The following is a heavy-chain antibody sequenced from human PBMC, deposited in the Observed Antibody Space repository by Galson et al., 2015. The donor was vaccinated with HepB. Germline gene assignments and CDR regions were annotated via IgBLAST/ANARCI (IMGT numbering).Heavy chain of an antibody. CDR1: GFTFSSYA. J-gene: IGHJ4*02. Sequence: SLRLSCAASGFTFSSYAMSWVRQAPGQGLEWVSAISGSGGSTYYAHSVKGRFTISRDNSKNTLYLQMNSLRAEDTAVYYCAKDQRGNYYLSDYWGQGTLVTVSS. V-gene: IGHV3-23*01. D-gene: IGHD1-26*01. CDR3: AKDQRGNYYLSDY. CDR2: ISGSGGST.